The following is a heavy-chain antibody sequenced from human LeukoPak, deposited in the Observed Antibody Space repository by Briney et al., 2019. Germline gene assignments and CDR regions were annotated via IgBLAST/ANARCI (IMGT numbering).Heavy chain of an antibody. CDR3: AAEVGDYVDY. CDR1: GGSVSSGSYY. D-gene: IGHD1-26*01. J-gene: IGHJ4*02. Sequence: SETLSLTCTVSGGSVSSGSYYWSWIRQPPGKGLEWIGYIYYSGSTNYNPSLKSRVTISVDTSRNQFSLKLSSVTAADTAVYYCAAEVGDYVDYWGQGTLVTVSS. V-gene: IGHV4-61*01. CDR2: IYYSGST.